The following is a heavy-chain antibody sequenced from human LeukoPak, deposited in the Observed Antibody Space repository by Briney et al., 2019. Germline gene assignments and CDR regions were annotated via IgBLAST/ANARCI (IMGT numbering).Heavy chain of an antibody. CDR2: IYPGDSDT. D-gene: IGHD1-26*01. Sequence: GESLKISCKGSGYSFTSYWIGWVRQMPGKGLEWMGIIYPGDSDTRYSPSFQGQVTISADKSISTAYLQWSSLKASDTAMYYCARGSLGSYQKAYFDYWGQGTLVTVSS. J-gene: IGHJ4*02. CDR1: GYSFTSYW. CDR3: ARGSLGSYQKAYFDY. V-gene: IGHV5-51*01.